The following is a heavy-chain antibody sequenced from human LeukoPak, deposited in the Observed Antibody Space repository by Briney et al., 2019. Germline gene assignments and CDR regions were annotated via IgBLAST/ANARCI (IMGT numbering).Heavy chain of an antibody. D-gene: IGHD3-22*01. J-gene: IGHJ6*03. CDR3: ARDPHYYDSSGYALGYYYYYTDV. CDR1: GYTFTSYY. Sequence: ASVKVSCKASGYTFTSYYMHWVRQAPGQGLEWMGIINPSGGSTSYAQKFQGRVTMTRDTSTSTVYMELSSLRSEDTAVYYCARDPHYYDSSGYALGYYYYYTDVWGKGTTVTVSS. CDR2: INPSGGST. V-gene: IGHV1-46*01.